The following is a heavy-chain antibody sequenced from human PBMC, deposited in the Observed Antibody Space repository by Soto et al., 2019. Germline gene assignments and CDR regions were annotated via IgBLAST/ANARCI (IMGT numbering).Heavy chain of an antibody. D-gene: IGHD2-8*01. CDR2: MNPNSGNT. V-gene: IGHV1-8*01. CDR3: ARGLEGYCTNGVCYGGYDYHYYYYMDV. CDR1: GYTFTSYD. Sequence: ASVKVSCKASGYTFTSYDINWVRQATGQGLEWMGWMNPNSGNTGYAQKFQGRVTMTRNTCISTAYMELSSLRSEDTAVYYCARGLEGYCTNGVCYGGYDYHYYYYMDVWGKGTTVTVSS. J-gene: IGHJ6*03.